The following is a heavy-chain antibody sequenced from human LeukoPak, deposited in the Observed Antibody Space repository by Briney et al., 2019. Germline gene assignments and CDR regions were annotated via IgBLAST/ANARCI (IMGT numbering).Heavy chain of an antibody. CDR1: GGSVSGTNY. V-gene: IGHV4-39*07. CDR3: ARPRKYYYGSGSGPDNYFDY. D-gene: IGHD3-10*01. CDR2: IYHSGST. J-gene: IGHJ4*02. Sequence: SETLSLTCSVSGGSVSGTNYWAWIRQPPEKGLEWIGTIYHSGSTYYNPSLKSRVTISVDTSKNQFSLKLSSVTAADTAVYYCARPRKYYYGSGSGPDNYFDYWGQGTLVAVSS.